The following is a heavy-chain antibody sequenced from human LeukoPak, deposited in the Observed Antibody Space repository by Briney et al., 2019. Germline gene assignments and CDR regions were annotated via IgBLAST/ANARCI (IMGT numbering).Heavy chain of an antibody. CDR3: VRRGGSDGWGAFDI. J-gene: IGHJ3*02. D-gene: IGHD5-24*01. CDR1: GFTFSSYA. Sequence: GSLRLSCAASGFTFSSYAMSWVRQAPGKGLEWVSAISGSGGSTYYADSVKGRFTISRDNSKNTLYLQMNSLRAEDTAVYYCVRRGGSDGWGAFDIWGQGTVVTVSS. CDR2: ISGSGGST. V-gene: IGHV3-23*01.